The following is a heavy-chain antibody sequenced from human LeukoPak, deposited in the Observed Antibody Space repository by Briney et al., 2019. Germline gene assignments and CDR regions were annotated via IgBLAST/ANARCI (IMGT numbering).Heavy chain of an antibody. V-gene: IGHV1-2*02. J-gene: IGHJ4*02. Sequence: ASVKVSCKASGYTFTDYYIHWVRQDPGQGLEWMGWINPNNGGTDYAQKFQGRVTMTRDTSISTAYMDLSSLRSDDTAVYHCARAYYFGSGSYYYFDYWGQGTLVTVSS. CDR2: INPNNGGT. D-gene: IGHD3-10*01. CDR3: ARAYYFGSGSYYYFDY. CDR1: GYTFTDYY.